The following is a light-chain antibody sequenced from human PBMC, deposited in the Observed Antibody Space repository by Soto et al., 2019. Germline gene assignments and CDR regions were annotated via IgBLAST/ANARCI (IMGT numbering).Light chain of an antibody. CDR3: AAWDDSLNGYV. CDR1: SSNIGSNT. J-gene: IGLJ1*01. V-gene: IGLV1-44*01. Sequence: QCLLTQPPSAYGTPGRRVTISCSGSSSNIGSNTVNWYQQLPGTAPKLLIYSNNQRPSGVPDRFSGTKSGTSASLAISGLQSEDEADYYCAAWDDSLNGYVFGTGTKVTVL. CDR2: SNN.